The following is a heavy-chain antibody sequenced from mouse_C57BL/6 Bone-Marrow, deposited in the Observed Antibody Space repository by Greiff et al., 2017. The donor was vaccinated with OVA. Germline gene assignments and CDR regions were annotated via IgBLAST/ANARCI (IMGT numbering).Heavy chain of an antibody. CDR1: GYTFTSYT. J-gene: IGHJ3*01. Sequence: VKLMESGAELARPGASVKMSCKASGYTFTSYTMHWVKQRPGQGLEWIGYINPSSGYTKYNQKFKDKATLTADKSSSTAHMQLSSLTSEDSAVYYCARWDYSNHGTYWGQGTLVTVSA. CDR2: INPSSGYT. D-gene: IGHD2-5*01. CDR3: ARWDYSNHGTY. V-gene: IGHV1-4*01.